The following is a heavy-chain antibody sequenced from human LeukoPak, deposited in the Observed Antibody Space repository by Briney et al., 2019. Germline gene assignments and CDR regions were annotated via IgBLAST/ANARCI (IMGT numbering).Heavy chain of an antibody. CDR3: ARDPATVAGTPNFDY. CDR1: GFTFSSYG. Sequence: PGGSLRLSCAASGFTFSSYGMHWVRQAPGKGLEWVAVISYDGSNKYYADSVKGRFTISRDNSKNTLYLQMNSLRAEDTAVYYCARDPATVAGTPNFDYWGQGTLVTVSS. D-gene: IGHD6-19*01. J-gene: IGHJ4*02. V-gene: IGHV3-30*03. CDR2: ISYDGSNK.